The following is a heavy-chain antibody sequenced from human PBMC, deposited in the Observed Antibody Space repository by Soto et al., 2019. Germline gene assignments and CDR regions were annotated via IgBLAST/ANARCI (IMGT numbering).Heavy chain of an antibody. CDR3: AREPAGYSSGWSLYGMDV. Sequence: GGSLRLSCAASGFTFSSYGMHWVRQAPGKGLEWVAVIWYDGSNKYYADSVKGRFTISRDNPKNTLYLQMNSLRAEDTAVYYCAREPAGYSSGWSLYGMDVWGQGTTVTVSS. CDR2: IWYDGSNK. D-gene: IGHD6-19*01. V-gene: IGHV3-33*01. J-gene: IGHJ6*02. CDR1: GFTFSSYG.